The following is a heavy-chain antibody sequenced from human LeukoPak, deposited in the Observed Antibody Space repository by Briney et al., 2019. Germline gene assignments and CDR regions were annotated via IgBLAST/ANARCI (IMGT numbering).Heavy chain of an antibody. CDR3: AKDVYKQWLVRLAYYYYGMDV. Sequence: GGSLRLSCAASGFTFSSYAMHWVRQAPGKGLEYVSAISSNGGSTYYANSVKGRFTISRDNSKNTLYLQMNSLRAEDTAVYYCAKDVYKQWLVRLAYYYYGMDVWGQGTTVTVSS. D-gene: IGHD6-19*01. J-gene: IGHJ6*02. V-gene: IGHV3-64*01. CDR1: GFTFSSYA. CDR2: ISSNGGST.